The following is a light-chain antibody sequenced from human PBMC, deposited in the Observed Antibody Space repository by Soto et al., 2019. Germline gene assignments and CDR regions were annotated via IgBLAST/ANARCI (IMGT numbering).Light chain of an antibody. CDR3: QQRSNWPALS. CDR2: DAS. V-gene: IGKV3-11*01. CDR1: QSVSSY. Sequence: EIVLTQSPATPSLSPGERATLSCRASQSVSSYLAWYQQKPGQAPRLLIYDASNRATGIPARFSGSGYGTDFTLTISSLEPEDFAVYYCQQRSNWPALSFGGGTRVEI. J-gene: IGKJ4*01.